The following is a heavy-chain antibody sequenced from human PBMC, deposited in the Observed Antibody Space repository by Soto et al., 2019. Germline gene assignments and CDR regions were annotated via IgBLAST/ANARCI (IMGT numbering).Heavy chain of an antibody. Sequence: PSETLSLTCTVSGGSVSSGSYYWSWIRQPPGKGLEWIGYIYYSGSTNCNPSLKSRVTISVDTSKNQFSLKLSSVTAADTAVYYCARDRPPPYHEEDIYYYNGMDVWGQGTTVTVSS. CDR3: ARDRPPPYHEEDIYYYNGMDV. CDR1: GGSVSSGSYY. J-gene: IGHJ6*02. V-gene: IGHV4-61*01. CDR2: IYYSGST. D-gene: IGHD2-15*01.